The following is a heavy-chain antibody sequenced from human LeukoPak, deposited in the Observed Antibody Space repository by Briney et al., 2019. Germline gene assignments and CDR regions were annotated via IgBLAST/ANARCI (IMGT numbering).Heavy chain of an antibody. Sequence: ASVKVSCKASGYTFTGYYMHWVRQATGQGLEWMGWINPNSGGTNYAQKFQGRVTMTRDTSISTAYMELSRLRSDDTAVYYCARGATVTTYHYYYMDVWGKGTTVTVSS. V-gene: IGHV1-2*02. CDR3: ARGATVTTYHYYYMDV. D-gene: IGHD4-11*01. CDR1: GYTFTGYY. J-gene: IGHJ6*03. CDR2: INPNSGGT.